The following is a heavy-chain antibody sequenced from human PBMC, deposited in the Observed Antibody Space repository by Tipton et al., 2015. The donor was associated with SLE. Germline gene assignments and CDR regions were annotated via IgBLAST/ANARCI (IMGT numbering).Heavy chain of an antibody. V-gene: IGHV4-39*07. J-gene: IGHJ4*02. D-gene: IGHD6-13*01. CDR2: IYYSGST. CDR3: ASQVAAAVRTFDY. Sequence: TLSLTCTVSGGSISSSSYYWGWIRQPPGKGLEWIGSIYYSGSTYYNPSLKSRVTISVDTPKNQFSLKLSSVTAADTAVYYCASQVAAAVRTFDYWGQGTLVTVSS. CDR1: GGSISSSSYY.